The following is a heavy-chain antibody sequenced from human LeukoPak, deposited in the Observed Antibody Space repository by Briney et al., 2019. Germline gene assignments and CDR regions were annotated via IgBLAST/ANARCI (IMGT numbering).Heavy chain of an antibody. CDR3: ARARLDSSGRFDY. J-gene: IGHJ4*02. V-gene: IGHV4-59*01. CDR2: IYYGGST. D-gene: IGHD3-22*01. Sequence: SETLSLTCTVSGGSISSYYWSWIRQPPGKGLEWIGYIYYGGSTDYNPSLKSRVTISKDTSKTQFSLRLSSVTAADTAVYYCARARLDSSGRFDYWGQGTLVSVSS. CDR1: GGSISSYY.